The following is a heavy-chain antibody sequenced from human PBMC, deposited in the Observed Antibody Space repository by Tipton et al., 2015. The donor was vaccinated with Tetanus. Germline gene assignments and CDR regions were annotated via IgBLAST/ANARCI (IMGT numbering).Heavy chain of an antibody. CDR1: GFTFTSYA. Sequence: GSLRLSCAASGFTFTSYAMNWVRQAPGKGLEWVSGISHDGISSHYAASVRGRFTISRDSSKNMLYLQMNNLGAEDTAVYYCAKDVFDYSGMDVWGQGTTVTVSS. D-gene: IGHD3-9*01. CDR2: ISHDGISS. V-gene: IGHV3-23*01. J-gene: IGHJ6*02. CDR3: AKDVFDYSGMDV.